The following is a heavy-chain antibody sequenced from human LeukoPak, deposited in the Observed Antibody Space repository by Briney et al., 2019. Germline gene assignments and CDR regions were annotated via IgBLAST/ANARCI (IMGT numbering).Heavy chain of an antibody. CDR3: ARQVVAVAGTGYFDY. D-gene: IGHD6-19*01. CDR2: IYYSGGT. V-gene: IGHV4-39*01. J-gene: IGHJ4*02. Sequence: SETLSLTCTVSGGDIRSSSYYWGWIRQPPGKGLEWIGSIYYSGGTYYNASLKSRGTISVDTSKNQFSLKLNSVTAADTAVYFCARQVVAVAGTGYFDYWGQGTLVTVSS. CDR1: GGDIRSSSYY.